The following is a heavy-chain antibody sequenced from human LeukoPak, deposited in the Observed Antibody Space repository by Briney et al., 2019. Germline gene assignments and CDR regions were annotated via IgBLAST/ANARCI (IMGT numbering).Heavy chain of an antibody. CDR3: ARDLKSGYFDA. D-gene: IGHD3-3*01. CDR2: IYDDGSRE. CDR1: GFTFSNYG. Sequence: PGGSLRLSCATSGFTFSNYGMHWVRQAPGKGLEWVAVIYDDGSREHYADSVKGRFTISRDYSKNTVTLQMNSLRGEDTAVYYCARDLKSGYFDAWGQGILVTVSS. V-gene: IGHV3-33*01. J-gene: IGHJ4*02.